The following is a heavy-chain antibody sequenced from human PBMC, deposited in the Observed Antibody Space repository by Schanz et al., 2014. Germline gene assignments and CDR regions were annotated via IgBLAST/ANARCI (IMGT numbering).Heavy chain of an antibody. CDR1: GFTFNNYG. CDR3: AKEKEEVAADGSFFDY. Sequence: VQLVESGGGVVQPGGSLRLSCVASGFTFNNYGMHWVRQAPGKGLEWVGFISFDGRNTGYAHSVKGRFTISRDNSKNTVNLQMNSLRAEDTAVHYCAKEKEEVAADGSFFDYWGQGTLVTVSS. J-gene: IGHJ4*02. CDR2: ISFDGRNT. D-gene: IGHD6-13*01. V-gene: IGHV3-30*02.